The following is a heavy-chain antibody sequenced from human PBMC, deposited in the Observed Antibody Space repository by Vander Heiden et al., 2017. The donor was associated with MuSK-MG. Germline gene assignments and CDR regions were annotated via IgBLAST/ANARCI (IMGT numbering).Heavy chain of an antibody. V-gene: IGHV4-31*03. Sequence: QVQLQESGPGLVKPSQNLSLTCPVSGCSISSGGYYWNWIRQRPGKGPEWVGYIYHTGSTYYNPSLKSRVTISVDTSKNQFSLKLSSVTAADTAVYYCARDRVRGGVRGYYFPYWGQGTLVTVSS. CDR2: IYHTGST. CDR1: GCSISSGGYY. CDR3: ARDRVRGGVRGYYFPY. J-gene: IGHJ4*02. D-gene: IGHD3-10*01.